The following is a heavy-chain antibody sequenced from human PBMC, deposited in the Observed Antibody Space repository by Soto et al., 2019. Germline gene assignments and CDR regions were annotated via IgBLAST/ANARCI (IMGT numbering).Heavy chain of an antibody. CDR2: INDSGNT. V-gene: IGHV4-34*01. J-gene: IGHJ4*02. CDR1: GWSFRGYF. Sequence: XETLYLTCAVSGWSFRGYFWSWIRQSPDKGLEWIGEINDSGNTYYNPSFKSRLTISVDTSRSQISLRMTSVTAADSAVYYCQGGDFWGQGTRVTVSS. D-gene: IGHD3-16*01. CDR3: QGGDF.